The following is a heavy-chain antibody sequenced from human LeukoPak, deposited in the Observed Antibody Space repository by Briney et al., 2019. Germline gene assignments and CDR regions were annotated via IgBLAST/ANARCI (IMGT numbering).Heavy chain of an antibody. Sequence: GGPLRLSCAASGFTFSSYGMHWVRQAPGKGLEWVSVIYSGGSTYYADSVKGRFTISRDNSKNTLYLQMNSLRAEDTAVYYCARESTVPYYFDYWGQGTLVTVSS. J-gene: IGHJ4*02. CDR2: IYSGGST. V-gene: IGHV3-66*01. CDR1: GFTFSSYG. D-gene: IGHD4-17*01. CDR3: ARESTVPYYFDY.